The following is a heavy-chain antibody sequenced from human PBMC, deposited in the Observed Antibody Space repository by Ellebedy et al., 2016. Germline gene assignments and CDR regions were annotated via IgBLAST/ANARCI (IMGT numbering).Heavy chain of an antibody. CDR2: ISDSGATT. J-gene: IGHJ3*02. D-gene: IGHD2-2*01. CDR1: GFTFSSDA. CDR3: AKESGNCRSTSCLRAFDI. V-gene: IGHV3-23*01. Sequence: GESLKISCAASGFTFSSDAVSWVRQASGKGLEWVSSISDSGATTFYADSVKGRFTISSDNSKNTLYLQMNSLRVEDTAVYYCAKESGNCRSTSCLRAFDIWGQGTMVTVSS.